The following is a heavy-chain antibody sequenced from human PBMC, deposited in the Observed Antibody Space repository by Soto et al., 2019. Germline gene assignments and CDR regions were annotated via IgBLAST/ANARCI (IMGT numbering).Heavy chain of an antibody. CDR1: GGSISSYY. CDR3: ARGLIAAAGTFYYYYMDV. D-gene: IGHD6-13*01. Sequence: PSETLSLTCTVSGGSISSYYWSWIRQPPGKGLEWIGYIYYSGSTNYNPSLKSRVTISVDTSKNQFSLKLSSVTAAGTAVYYCARGLIAAAGTFYYYYMDVWGKGTTVTVSS. CDR2: IYYSGST. V-gene: IGHV4-59*08. J-gene: IGHJ6*03.